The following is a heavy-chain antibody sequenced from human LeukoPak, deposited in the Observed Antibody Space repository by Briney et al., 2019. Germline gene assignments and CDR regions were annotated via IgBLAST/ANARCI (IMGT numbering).Heavy chain of an antibody. CDR1: GFTFDDYD. D-gene: IGHD6-6*01. CDR2: ISWNSGSI. CDR3: AKGIAARHDDPFDY. J-gene: IGHJ4*02. Sequence: GGSLRLSCAASGFTFDDYDMHWVRHAPGKGLEGGSGISWNSGSIGYADSVKGRFTISRDNAKNSLYLQMNSLRAEDMALYYCAKGIAARHDDPFDYWGQGTLVTVSS. V-gene: IGHV3-9*03.